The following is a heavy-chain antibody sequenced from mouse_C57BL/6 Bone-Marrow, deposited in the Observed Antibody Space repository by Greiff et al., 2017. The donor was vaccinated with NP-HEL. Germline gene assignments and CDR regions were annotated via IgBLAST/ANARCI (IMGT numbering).Heavy chain of an antibody. D-gene: IGHD4-1*01. CDR1: GFTFSSYG. Sequence: EVQLVESGGDLVKPGGSLKLSCAASGFTFSSYGMSWVRQTPDKRLEWVATISSGGSYTYYPDSVKGRFTISRDTAKNTLYLQMSSLKSEDTAMYYCARKGNWDEGDYWGQGTTLTVSS. V-gene: IGHV5-6*01. J-gene: IGHJ2*01. CDR2: ISSGGSYT. CDR3: ARKGNWDEGDY.